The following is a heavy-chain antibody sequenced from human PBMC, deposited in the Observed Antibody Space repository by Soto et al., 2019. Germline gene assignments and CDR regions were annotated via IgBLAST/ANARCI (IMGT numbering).Heavy chain of an antibody. CDR3: AQNGPYSLAV. V-gene: IGHV4-34*01. Sequence: SETLSLTCAVYGGSFSGYYWTWIRQSPGKGLEWIGQISYSGSTNYNPPLKSRVTISVDKSKNQFSLSLNSVTAADTAFYFCAQNGPYSLAVWGQGTTVTVSS. CDR2: ISYSGST. D-gene: IGHD1-1*01. J-gene: IGHJ6*02. CDR1: GGSFSGYY.